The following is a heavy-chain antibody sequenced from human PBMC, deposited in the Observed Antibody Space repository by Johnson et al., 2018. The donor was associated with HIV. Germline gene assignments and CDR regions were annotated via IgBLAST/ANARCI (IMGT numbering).Heavy chain of an antibody. D-gene: IGHD1-26*01. CDR2: INRDGSST. J-gene: IGHJ3*02. V-gene: IGHV3-74*01. CDR1: GFTVSSNH. Sequence: VQLVESGGGLIQPGGSLSLSCAASGFTVSSNHMSLVRQAPGKGLVWVSRINRDGSSTSYAYSVKGRFIISRDNAKNSLYLQMNSLRAEDTALYYCAREIGWELHDGAFVMWGQGTKVNVSP. CDR3: AREIGWELHDGAFVM.